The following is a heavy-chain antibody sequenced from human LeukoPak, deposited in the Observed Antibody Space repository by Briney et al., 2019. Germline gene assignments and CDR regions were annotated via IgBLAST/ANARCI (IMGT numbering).Heavy chain of an antibody. CDR3: ARDRVGSVSSGWPHEAYNWFDP. J-gene: IGHJ5*02. D-gene: IGHD6-19*01. Sequence: ASVKVSCKASGYTFTSYAMNWVRQAPGQGLEWMGWINTNTGNPTYAQGFTGRFVFSLDTSVSTAYLQISSLKAEDTAVYYCARDRVGSVSSGWPHEAYNWFDPWGQGTLVTVSS. CDR2: INTNTGNP. CDR1: GYTFTSYA. V-gene: IGHV7-4-1*02.